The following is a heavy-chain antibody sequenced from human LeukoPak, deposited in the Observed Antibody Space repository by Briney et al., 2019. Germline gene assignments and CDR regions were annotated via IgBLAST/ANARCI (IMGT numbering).Heavy chain of an antibody. V-gene: IGHV4-34*01. CDR3: ARGSDSSGYGADFDY. D-gene: IGHD3-22*01. CDR1: GGSFSGYY. J-gene: IGHJ4*02. Sequence: SETLSLTCAVYGGSFSGYYWSWIRQPPGKGLEWIGEINHSGSTNYNPSLKSRVTISVDTSKNQFSLKLSSVTAADTAVHYCARGSDSSGYGADFDYWGQGTLVTVSS. CDR2: INHSGST.